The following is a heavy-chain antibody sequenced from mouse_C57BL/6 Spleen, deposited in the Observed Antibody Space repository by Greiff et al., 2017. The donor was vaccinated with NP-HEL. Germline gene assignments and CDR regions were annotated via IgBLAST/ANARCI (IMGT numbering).Heavy chain of an antibody. CDR1: GYTFTDYY. J-gene: IGHJ3*01. V-gene: IGHV1-26*01. Sequence: VQLQQSGPELVKPGASVKISCKASGYTFTDYYMNWVKQSHGKSLEWIGDINPNNGGTSYNQKFKGKATLTVDKSSSTAYMELRSLTSEDSAVYYCARYYDYDRIAYWGQGTLVTVSA. CDR3: ARYYDYDRIAY. D-gene: IGHD2-4*01. CDR2: INPNNGGT.